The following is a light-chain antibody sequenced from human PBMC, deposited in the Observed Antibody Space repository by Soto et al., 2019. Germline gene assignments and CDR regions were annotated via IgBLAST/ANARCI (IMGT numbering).Light chain of an antibody. CDR3: CSYAASSTPYV. Sequence: QSALTQPASVSGSPGQSITISCTGTSSDVGSYNLVSWYQQHPGNAPKLMIYEVSNRPSGVSNRFSGSNSGNTASLTISGLPADDEEDYYCCSYAASSTPYVFGTGTKVTVL. CDR2: EVS. V-gene: IGLV2-23*02. CDR1: SSDVGSYNL. J-gene: IGLJ1*01.